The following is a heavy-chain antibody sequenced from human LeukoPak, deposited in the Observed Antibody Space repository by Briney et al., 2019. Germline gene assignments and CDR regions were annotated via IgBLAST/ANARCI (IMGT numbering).Heavy chain of an antibody. CDR3: AKLSEPD. CDR2: ISDSGGTT. CDR1: GFTFNSYS. J-gene: IGHJ4*02. Sequence: PGGSLRLSCAASGFTFNSYSMNWVRQAPGKGLEWVSGISDSGGTTYYADSVKGRFTISRDNSKNTLYLQMNSLRAEDTAVYYCAKLSEPDWGQGTLVTVSS. V-gene: IGHV3-23*01.